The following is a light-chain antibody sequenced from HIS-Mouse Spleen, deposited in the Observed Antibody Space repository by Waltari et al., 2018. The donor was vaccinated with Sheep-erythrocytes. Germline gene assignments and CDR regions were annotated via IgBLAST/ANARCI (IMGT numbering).Light chain of an antibody. CDR2: EDS. J-gene: IGLJ2*01. CDR3: YSTDSSGTHSV. V-gene: IGLV3-10*01. CDR1: ALPKKY. Sequence: SYELTQPPSVSVSPGQTARITCSGDALPKKYAYWYQQKSGQAPVLVIYEDSKRHTGIPERFAGSSSGTMANLTISGAQVEDEADDYCYSTDSSGTHSVFGGGTKLTVL.